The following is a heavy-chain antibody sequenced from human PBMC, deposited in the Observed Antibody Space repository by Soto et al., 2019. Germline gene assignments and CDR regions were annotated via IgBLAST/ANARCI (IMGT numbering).Heavy chain of an antibody. D-gene: IGHD2-15*01. CDR1: GFTFSTSA. CDR2: ISGSGRST. CDR3: ARDPPSEKLQPDFSMDV. V-gene: IGHV3-23*01. J-gene: IGHJ6*02. Sequence: EVQLLESGGGLVQPGGSLRLSCAASGFTFSTSAMSWVRQVPGKGLEWVSLISGSGRSTDYADSVKGRFIISRDNSKNTVSLQMNSLRAGDSAVYYCARDPPSEKLQPDFSMDVWGQGTTVTVAS.